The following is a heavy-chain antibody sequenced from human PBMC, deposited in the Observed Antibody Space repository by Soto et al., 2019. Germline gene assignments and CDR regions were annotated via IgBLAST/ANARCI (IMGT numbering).Heavy chain of an antibody. D-gene: IGHD3-22*01. Sequence: SETLSLTCAVSGGSISSGGYSWSWIRQPPGKGLEGIGYIYHSGSTYYNPSLKSRATISVDRYKNQFSLKLRSVTAADTAVYYCARELEPYYDSSGYYGGYFDYWGQGTLVTVSS. J-gene: IGHJ4*02. CDR2: IYHSGST. CDR1: GGSISSGGYS. CDR3: ARELEPYYDSSGYYGGYFDY. V-gene: IGHV4-30-2*01.